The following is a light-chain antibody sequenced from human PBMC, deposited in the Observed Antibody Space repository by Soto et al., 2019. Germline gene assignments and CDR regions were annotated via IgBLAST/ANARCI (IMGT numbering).Light chain of an antibody. CDR3: ETWDRNTRV. CDR1: RGHISYS. J-gene: IGLJ2*01. Sequence: QPVLTQSSSASASLGSSVKLTCTLSRGHISYSIAWHQQQPGKAPRYLMKLEGSGSYNKGSGVPDRFSGSSSGADRYLTISNLQFEDEAAYYCETWDRNTRVFGGGTKLTVL. CDR2: LEGSGSY. V-gene: IGLV4-60*02.